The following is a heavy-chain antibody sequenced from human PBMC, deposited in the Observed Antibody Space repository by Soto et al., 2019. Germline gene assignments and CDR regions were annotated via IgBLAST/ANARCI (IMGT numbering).Heavy chain of an antibody. Sequence: EVQLVESGGGLVKPGGSLRVSCAASGFTFSNYSMNWVRQAPGKGLEWVSSISSTSKYIYYADSVKGRFTISRDNAKKPLYLQMNSLRAEDTAVYYCARGLSSGWFDYWGQGTLVTVSA. V-gene: IGHV3-21*01. CDR2: ISSTSKYI. J-gene: IGHJ5*01. D-gene: IGHD6-19*01. CDR3: ARGLSSGWFDY. CDR1: GFTFSNYS.